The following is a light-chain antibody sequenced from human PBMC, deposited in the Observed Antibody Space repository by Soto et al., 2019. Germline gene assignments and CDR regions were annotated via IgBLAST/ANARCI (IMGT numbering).Light chain of an antibody. CDR3: MQALQTPWT. CDR1: QSLLHSNGYNY. V-gene: IGKV2-28*01. CDR2: LGS. J-gene: IGKJ1*01. Sequence: DIVRTQSPLSLPVTPGEPASISCRSSQSLLHSNGYNYLDWYLQKPGQSPQLLIYLGSNRSSGVTDRFSGSGSGTDFTLKISRVEAEDVGVYYCMQALQTPWTFGQGTELDIK.